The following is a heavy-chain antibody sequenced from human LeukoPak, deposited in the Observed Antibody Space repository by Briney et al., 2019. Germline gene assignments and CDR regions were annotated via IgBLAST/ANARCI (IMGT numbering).Heavy chain of an antibody. J-gene: IGHJ4*02. D-gene: IGHD2-2*02. V-gene: IGHV3-21*01. Sequence: GGTLRLSCAASGFTFSSYSMNWVRQAPGKGLEWVSSISSSSSYIYYADSVKGRFTISRDNAKNSLYLQMNSLRAEDTAVYYCARVFCSRTSCYKGNCDYWGQGTLVTVSS. CDR1: GFTFSSYS. CDR2: ISSSSSYI. CDR3: ARVFCSRTSCYKGNCDY.